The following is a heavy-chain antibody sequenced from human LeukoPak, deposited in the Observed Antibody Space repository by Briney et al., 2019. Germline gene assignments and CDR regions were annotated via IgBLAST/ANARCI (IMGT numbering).Heavy chain of an antibody. CDR3: ARAGGSRYYYAMDV. CDR2: ISSSDSYI. CDR1: GFTFSTYS. D-gene: IGHD3-16*01. J-gene: IGHJ6*02. V-gene: IGHV3-21*04. Sequence: PGGSLRLSCAASGFTFSTYSMNWVRQAPGKGLEWVSSISSSDSYIFYADSVKGRFTISRDNAKNSLYLQMNSLRAEDTAFYYCARAGGSRYYYAMDVWGQGTTVTVSS.